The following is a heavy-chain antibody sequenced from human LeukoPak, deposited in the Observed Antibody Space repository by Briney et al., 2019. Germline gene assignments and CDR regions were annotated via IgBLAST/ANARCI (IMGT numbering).Heavy chain of an antibody. D-gene: IGHD6-13*01. CDR3: AKLLAAAGINF. Sequence: GGSLRLSCAASGFTFSTYAMSWVRQAPGKGLEWVSSISGGGSNTYYTDSVKGRFTISRDNSKNTLYLQMNNLRAEDTAVYYCAKLLAAAGINFWGQGTLVTVSS. CDR1: GFTFSTYA. J-gene: IGHJ4*02. CDR2: ISGGGSNT. V-gene: IGHV3-23*01.